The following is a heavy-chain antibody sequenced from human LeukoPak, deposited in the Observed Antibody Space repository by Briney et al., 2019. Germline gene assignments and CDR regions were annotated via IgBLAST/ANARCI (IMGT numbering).Heavy chain of an antibody. J-gene: IGHJ5*02. Sequence: PSETLSLTCTVSGGSISSGGYYWSWIRQPPGKGLEWIGYIYHSGSTNYNPSLKSRVTISVDTSKNQFSLKLSSVTAADTAVYYCARSSITMVRGAPNHDWFDPWGQGTLVTVSS. D-gene: IGHD3-10*01. CDR2: IYHSGST. V-gene: IGHV4-30-2*01. CDR3: ARSSITMVRGAPNHDWFDP. CDR1: GGSISSGGYY.